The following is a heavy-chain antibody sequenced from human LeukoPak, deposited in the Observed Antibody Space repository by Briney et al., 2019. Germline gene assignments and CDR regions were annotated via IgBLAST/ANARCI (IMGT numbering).Heavy chain of an antibody. CDR3: TRDQLAVAGRGPFDY. J-gene: IGHJ4*02. Sequence: LSPTCTVSGGDLGAYYWTCVRQAPGKGLEWVGFIRSKAYGGTTEYAASVKGRFTISRDDSKSIAYLQMNSLKTEDTAVYYCTRDQLAVAGRGPFDYWGQGTLVTVSS. D-gene: IGHD6-19*01. V-gene: IGHV3-49*02. CDR1: GGDLGAYY. CDR2: IRSKAYGGTT.